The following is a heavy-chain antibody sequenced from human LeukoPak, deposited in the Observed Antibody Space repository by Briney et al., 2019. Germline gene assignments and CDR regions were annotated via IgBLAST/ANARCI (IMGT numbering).Heavy chain of an antibody. Sequence: GGSLRLSCAASGFTFSSYSMNWVRQAPGKGLEWVSSISSSSSYIYYADSVKGRFTISRDNAKNSLYLQMNSLRAEDTAVYYCARVRCSGSRQPFDYWGQGTLVTVSS. V-gene: IGHV3-21*01. CDR3: ARVRCSGSRQPFDY. J-gene: IGHJ4*02. CDR2: ISSSSSYI. D-gene: IGHD6-6*01. CDR1: GFTFSSYS.